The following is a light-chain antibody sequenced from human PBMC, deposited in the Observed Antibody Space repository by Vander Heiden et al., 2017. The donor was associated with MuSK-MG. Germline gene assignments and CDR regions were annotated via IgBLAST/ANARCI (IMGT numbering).Light chain of an antibody. J-gene: IGLJ3*02. V-gene: IGLV1-40*01. CDR3: QYSDSSLSAGV. CDR1: SSNIGAGYD. Sequence: QSVLTQPPSVPGAPGQRVTISCTGSSSNIGAGYDVHWYQQLPRTATKRLIFGDRNRPSGVPDRFSGYTAGTSASPDIYGPQAEDEADDYCQYSDSSLSAGVFGGGTKVTVL. CDR2: GDR.